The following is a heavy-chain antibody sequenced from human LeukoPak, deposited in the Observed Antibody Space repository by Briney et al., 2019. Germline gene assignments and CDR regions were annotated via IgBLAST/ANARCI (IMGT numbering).Heavy chain of an antibody. J-gene: IGHJ4*02. CDR3: ASLARDY. Sequence: PGGSLRLSCAASGFIVSNTYMTWVCQAPGKGLEWVSVIHNDGSTYYADSVKGRFTVSRDNSKNMLFLRMNSPRVEDTAVYFCASLARDYWGQGTLVSVSS. CDR1: GFIVSNTY. V-gene: IGHV3-53*01. CDR2: IHNDGST.